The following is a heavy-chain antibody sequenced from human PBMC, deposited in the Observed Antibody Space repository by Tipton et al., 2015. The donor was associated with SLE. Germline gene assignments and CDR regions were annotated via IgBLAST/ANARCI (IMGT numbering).Heavy chain of an antibody. V-gene: IGHV1-8*02. Sequence: QSGAEVKKPGASVKVSCKASGYTFTSYDINWVRQATGQGLEWMGWMNPNSGNTGYAQKFQGRVTMTTDTSTSTAYMELRSLRSDDTAVYYCARDRGIVATSKGAFDIWGQGTMVTVSS. CDR1: GYTFTSYD. D-gene: IGHD5-12*01. CDR2: MNPNSGNT. CDR3: ARDRGIVATSKGAFDI. J-gene: IGHJ3*02.